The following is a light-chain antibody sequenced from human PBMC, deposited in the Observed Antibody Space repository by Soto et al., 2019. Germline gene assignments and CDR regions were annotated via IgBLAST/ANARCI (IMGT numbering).Light chain of an antibody. V-gene: IGLV1-40*01. CDR1: RSNIGAGYD. CDR2: GAL. J-gene: IGLJ2*01. Sequence: QSVLTQPPSVSGAPGQRVTISCTGSRSNIGAGYDVHWYQQVPGTGPRLIINGALRGPSGAPDRFSGSKSGTSASLVISGLQAEDEADYYCQSYDTSLTDVVFGGGTKLTVL. CDR3: QSYDTSLTDVV.